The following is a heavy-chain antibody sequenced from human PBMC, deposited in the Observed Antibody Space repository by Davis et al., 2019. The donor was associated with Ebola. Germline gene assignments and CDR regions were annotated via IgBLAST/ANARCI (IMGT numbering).Heavy chain of an antibody. Sequence: GESLKISCAASGFTFSGSAMHWVRQASGKGLEWVGRIRSKANSYATAYAASVKGRFTISRDDSKNTAYLQMNSLKTEDTAVYYCARDRESYDFWSGYFDYWGQGTLVTVSS. D-gene: IGHD3-3*01. CDR3: ARDRESYDFWSGYFDY. CDR2: IRSKANSYAT. CDR1: GFTFSGSA. J-gene: IGHJ4*02. V-gene: IGHV3-73*01.